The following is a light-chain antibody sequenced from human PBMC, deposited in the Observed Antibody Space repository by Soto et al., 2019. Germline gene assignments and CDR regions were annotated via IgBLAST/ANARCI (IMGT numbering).Light chain of an antibody. CDR1: QSVGNS. Sequence: ERVMTQSADALSVSPGERASLSCRASQSVGNSVAWYQLKPGQSPRLLIFNASARASGIPTRFSGSGSGPDFTLTISSLHSEDFAMYYCQQYNQWWMFGQGTKVDIK. V-gene: IGKV3-15*01. CDR3: QQYNQWWM. CDR2: NAS. J-gene: IGKJ1*01.